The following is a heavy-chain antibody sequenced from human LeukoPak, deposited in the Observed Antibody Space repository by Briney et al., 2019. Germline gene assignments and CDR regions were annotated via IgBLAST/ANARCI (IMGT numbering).Heavy chain of an antibody. CDR3: ARDMSYYDSTSDY. CDR1: GFTFSNFA. J-gene: IGHJ4*02. D-gene: IGHD3-22*01. Sequence: GGSLRLSCAASGFTFSNFAMSWVRQAPGKGLEWVSVIYSGGSTYYADSVKGRFTISRDNSKNTLYLQMNSLRAEDTAVYYCARDMSYYDSTSDYWGQGTLVTVSS. V-gene: IGHV3-66*01. CDR2: IYSGGST.